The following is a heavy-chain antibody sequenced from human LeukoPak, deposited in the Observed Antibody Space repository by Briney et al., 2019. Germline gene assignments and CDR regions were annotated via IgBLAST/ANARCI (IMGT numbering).Heavy chain of an antibody. CDR3: AKGPYSYGPFDF. CDR2: ISGSGGST. CDR1: GFTFSSYV. J-gene: IGHJ4*02. Sequence: PGGSLRLSCATSGFTFSSYVMSWVRQAPGKGLEWVSAISGSGGSTYYADSVKGRFTISRDNSKNTLYLQMNSLRVEDTAVYYCAKGPYSYGPFDFWGQGTLVTVSS. V-gene: IGHV3-23*01. D-gene: IGHD5-18*01.